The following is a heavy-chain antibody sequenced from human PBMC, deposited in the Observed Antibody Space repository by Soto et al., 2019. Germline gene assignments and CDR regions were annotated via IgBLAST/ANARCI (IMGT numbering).Heavy chain of an antibody. CDR3: ARESLEMATSG. D-gene: IGHD5-12*01. V-gene: IGHV4-61*01. Sequence: LSLTCTVSGGSVSSGSYYWSWIRQPPGKGLEWIGYIYYSGSTNYNPSLKSRVTISVDTSKNQFSLKLSSVTAADTAVYYCARESLEMATSGWGQGTLVTVSS. J-gene: IGHJ4*02. CDR2: IYYSGST. CDR1: GGSVSSGSYY.